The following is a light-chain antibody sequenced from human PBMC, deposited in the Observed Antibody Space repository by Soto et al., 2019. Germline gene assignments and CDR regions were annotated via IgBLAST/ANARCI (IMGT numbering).Light chain of an antibody. CDR3: QQYNDWPWT. Sequence: EVVMTPSPGTLSVSLGERATLSCRASQSVSINLAWYQQKPGQAPRLLIYDASTRAAGVPARFSGSGSGIDFTLTISSLQSEDLAVYHCQQYNDWPWTFGQGTKVEIK. CDR1: QSVSIN. CDR2: DAS. J-gene: IGKJ1*01. V-gene: IGKV3-15*01.